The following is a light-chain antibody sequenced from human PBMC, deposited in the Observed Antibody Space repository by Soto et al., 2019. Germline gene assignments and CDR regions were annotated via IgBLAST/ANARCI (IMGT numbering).Light chain of an antibody. CDR1: SSDVGAYNY. Sequence: QSALTQPRSVSGSPGQSVTISCTGTSSDVGAYNYVSWYQQRPGKAPQLMISDVDKRPSSVPDRFSASKSGNTASLTISGLQAVDEADYYCCSYAGSYTLVFGGGTKLTVL. V-gene: IGLV2-11*01. CDR2: DVD. CDR3: CSYAGSYTLV. J-gene: IGLJ3*02.